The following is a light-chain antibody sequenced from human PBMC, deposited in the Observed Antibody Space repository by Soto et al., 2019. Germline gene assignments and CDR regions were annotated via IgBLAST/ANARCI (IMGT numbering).Light chain of an antibody. J-gene: IGKJ1*01. CDR3: QQYNNWPPIT. V-gene: IGKV3-15*01. CDR2: GAS. CDR1: HSVSSN. Sequence: EIVVKQSPAPLTVSPGERATLSCRASHSVSSNLAWYQQKPGQAPRLLIYGASTRATGIPARFSGSGSGTEFTLTISSLQSEDFAVYYCQQYNNWPPITFGQGTKV.